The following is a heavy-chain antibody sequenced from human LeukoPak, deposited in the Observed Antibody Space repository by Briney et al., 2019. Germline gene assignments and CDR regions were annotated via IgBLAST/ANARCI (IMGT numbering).Heavy chain of an antibody. CDR3: ASRDSSSWSQDY. Sequence: PPGGSLRLSCAASGFTFSSYAMHWVRQAPGKGLEWVAVISYDGSNKYYADSVKGRFTISRDNSKNTLYLQMNSLRAEDTAVYYCASRDSSSWSQDYWGQGTLVTASS. CDR1: GFTFSSYA. V-gene: IGHV3-30-3*01. CDR2: ISYDGSNK. J-gene: IGHJ4*02. D-gene: IGHD6-13*01.